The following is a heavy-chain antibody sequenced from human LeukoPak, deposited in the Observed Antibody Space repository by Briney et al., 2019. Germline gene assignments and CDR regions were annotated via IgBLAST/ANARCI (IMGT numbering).Heavy chain of an antibody. J-gene: IGHJ2*01. V-gene: IGHV3-30*02. CDR3: ARDRAKDYDILTGYYSWGNPTDWYFDL. Sequence: GGSLRLSCAASGFTFRTSGMHWVRQAPGKGLEWVAFIRNDGTIKYYADSVKGRFTISRDNSKNTLYLQMNSLRAEDTAVYYCARDRAKDYDILTGYYSWGNPTDWYFDLWGRGTLVTVSS. CDR1: GFTFRTSG. D-gene: IGHD3-9*01. CDR2: IRNDGTIK.